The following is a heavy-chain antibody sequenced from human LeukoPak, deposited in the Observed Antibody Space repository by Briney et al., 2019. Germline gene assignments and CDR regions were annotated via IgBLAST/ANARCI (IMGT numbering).Heavy chain of an antibody. CDR2: INPNSGGT. J-gene: IGHJ4*02. V-gene: IGHV1-2*02. D-gene: IGHD3-9*01. CDR3: ARDRTSVLRYFDWLTETRAFDY. Sequence: ASVKVSCKASGYTFTGYYMHWVRQAPGQGLEWMGWINPNSGGTNYAQKFQGRVTMTRDTSISTAYMEPSRLRSDDTAVYYCARDRTSVLRYFDWLTETRAFDYWGQGTLVTVSS. CDR1: GYTFTGYY.